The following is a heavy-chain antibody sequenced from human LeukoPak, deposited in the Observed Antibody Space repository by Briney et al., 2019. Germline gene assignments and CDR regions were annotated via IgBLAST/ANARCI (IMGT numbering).Heavy chain of an antibody. D-gene: IGHD3-22*01. CDR2: LSWNSGSI. Sequence: PGGSLRLSCAASGFMFDDYAMHWVRQAPGKGLEWVSGLSWNSGSIGYADSVKGRFTMSRDNAKSSLYLQMNSLTAEDTALYYCVKDRESTGYYSVGGFDYWGQGTLVTVSS. CDR3: VKDRESTGYYSVGGFDY. V-gene: IGHV3-9*01. CDR1: GFMFDDYA. J-gene: IGHJ4*02.